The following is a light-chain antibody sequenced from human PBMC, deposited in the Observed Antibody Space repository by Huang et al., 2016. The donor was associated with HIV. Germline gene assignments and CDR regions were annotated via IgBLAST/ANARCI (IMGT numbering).Light chain of an antibody. V-gene: IGKV1-33*01. Sequence: DIQMTQSPSSLSASVGDRVTITCQASQDITNYLNWYQQKPGKATKLPIYGASILETGVPSRFIGSGSGTDFTFTISSLQPEDIATYYCQHYDTLPLTFGGGTKVEI. J-gene: IGKJ4*01. CDR1: QDITNY. CDR2: GAS. CDR3: QHYDTLPLT.